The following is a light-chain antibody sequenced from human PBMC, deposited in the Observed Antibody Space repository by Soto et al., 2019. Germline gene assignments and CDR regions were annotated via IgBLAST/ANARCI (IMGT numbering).Light chain of an antibody. J-gene: IGLJ2*01. CDR3: CSYAGSEGVV. V-gene: IGLV2-23*01. Sequence: QSALTQPASVSGSPGQSITISCTRTSSDVGSYNLVSWYQQHPGKAPKLMIYEGSKRPSGVSNRFSGSKSGNTASLTISGLQAEDEADYYCCSYAGSEGVVFGGGTKLTVL. CDR1: SSDVGSYNL. CDR2: EGS.